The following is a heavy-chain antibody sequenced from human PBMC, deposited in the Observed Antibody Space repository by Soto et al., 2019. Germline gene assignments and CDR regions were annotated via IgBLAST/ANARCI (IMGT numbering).Heavy chain of an antibody. Sequence: ASVQGSLKTSGSTNTGYYRDWVRKAPRQGLEWMGWINPNSGGTNYAQKFQGRVTMTRDTSISTAYMELSRLRSDDTAVYYCARVAVVRRNYYYYGMDVWGQGTTVTGSS. J-gene: IGHJ6*02. CDR2: INPNSGGT. V-gene: IGHV1-2*02. CDR3: ARVAVVRRNYYYYGMDV. D-gene: IGHD3-10*01. CDR1: GSTNTGYY.